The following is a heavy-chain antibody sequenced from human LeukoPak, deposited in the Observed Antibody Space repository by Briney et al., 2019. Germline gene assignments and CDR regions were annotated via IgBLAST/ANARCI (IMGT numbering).Heavy chain of an antibody. Sequence: SETLSLTCTVSGGSISSGGYYWSWIRQPPGKGLEWIGYIYHSGSTYYNPSLKSRVTISVDRSKNQFSLKLSSVTAADTAVYYCAVDWYYYDSSGYYFRDYWGQGTLVTVSS. CDR3: AVDWYYYDSSGYYFRDY. D-gene: IGHD3-22*01. V-gene: IGHV4-30-2*01. CDR1: GGSISSGGYY. J-gene: IGHJ4*02. CDR2: IYHSGST.